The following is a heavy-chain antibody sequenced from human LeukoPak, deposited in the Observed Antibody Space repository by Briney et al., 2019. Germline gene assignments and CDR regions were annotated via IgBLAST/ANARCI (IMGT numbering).Heavy chain of an antibody. D-gene: IGHD6-6*01. Sequence: PSETLSLTCAVYGGSFSGYYWSWIRQPPGKGLEWIGEINHSGGTNYNPSLKSRVTISVDTSKNQFSLKLSSVTAADTAVYYCARGRRVAARPFDYWGQGTLVTVSS. J-gene: IGHJ4*02. CDR2: INHSGGT. CDR3: ARGRRVAARPFDY. CDR1: GGSFSGYY. V-gene: IGHV4-34*01.